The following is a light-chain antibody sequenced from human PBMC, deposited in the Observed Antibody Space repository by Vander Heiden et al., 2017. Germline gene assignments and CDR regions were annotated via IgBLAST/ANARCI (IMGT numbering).Light chain of an antibody. CDR3: QQSYSTPYT. V-gene: IGKV1-39*01. J-gene: IGKJ2*01. CDR1: QSINSY. Sequence: IQMTQSPSSLSASLGDRVTITCRPSQSINSYLTWYQQKPGRAPKLLIYAASSLQSGVPSRFSGSGSGTDFTLTISSLQPEDFATYFCQQSYSTPYTFGQGTNLQIK. CDR2: AAS.